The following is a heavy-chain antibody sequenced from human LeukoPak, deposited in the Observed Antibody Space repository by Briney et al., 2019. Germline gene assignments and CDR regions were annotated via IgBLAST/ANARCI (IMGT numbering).Heavy chain of an antibody. J-gene: IGHJ4*02. CDR3: AFRRSDEYYFDY. CDR2: IYHSGST. D-gene: IGHD3-16*01. V-gene: IGHV4-30-2*01. CDR1: GGSISSGGYS. Sequence: SETLSLTCAVSGGSISSGGYSWSWIRQPPGKGLEWIGYIYHSGSTYYNPSPKSRVTLSVDRSKNQFSLKLSSVTAADTAVYYCAFRRSDEYYFDYWGQGTLVTVSS.